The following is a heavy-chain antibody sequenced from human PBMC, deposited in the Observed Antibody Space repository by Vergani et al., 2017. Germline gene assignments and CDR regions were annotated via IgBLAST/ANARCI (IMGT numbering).Heavy chain of an antibody. CDR3: ARGRRGGATLGP. D-gene: IGHD1-26*01. CDR2: INHSGIT. J-gene: IGHJ5*02. CDR1: GGSFSGYY. Sequence: QVQLQQWGAGLLKPSETLSLTCAVYGGSFSGYYWSWIRQPPGKGLEWIGEINHSGITNYNPSLKSRVTISVDTSKNQFSLKLSSVTAADTAVYYCARGRRGGATLGPWGQGTLVTVSS. V-gene: IGHV4-34*01.